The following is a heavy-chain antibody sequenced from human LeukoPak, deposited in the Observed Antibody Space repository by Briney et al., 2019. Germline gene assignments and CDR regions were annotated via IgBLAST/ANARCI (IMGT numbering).Heavy chain of an antibody. J-gene: IGHJ5*02. V-gene: IGHV4-31*03. CDR3: ARDPSGDITGTTFDR. D-gene: IGHD1-20*01. CDR2: VSYSGST. Sequence: SQTLSLTCTLSGGSITSGRYYWTWIRQHPQRGLEWIGYVSYSGSTNYNSSLKSRLTISADTSKNQFYLRLTSVTAADTAVYYCARDPSGDITGTTFDRWGQGTLVTVSS. CDR1: GGSITSGRYY.